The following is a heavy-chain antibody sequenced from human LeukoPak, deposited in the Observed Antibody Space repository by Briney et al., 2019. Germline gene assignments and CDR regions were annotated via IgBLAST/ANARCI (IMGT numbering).Heavy chain of an antibody. CDR2: MNPNSGNT. D-gene: IGHD4-17*01. V-gene: IGHV1-8*01. CDR1: GYTFTSYD. Sequence: GASVKVSCKASGYTFTSYDINWVRQATGQGLEWMGWMNPNSGNTGYAQKFQGRVTMTRNTSISTAYMELSSLRAEDTAVYYCARATVTSYRFSYWGQGTLVTVSS. CDR3: ARATVTSYRFSY. J-gene: IGHJ4*02.